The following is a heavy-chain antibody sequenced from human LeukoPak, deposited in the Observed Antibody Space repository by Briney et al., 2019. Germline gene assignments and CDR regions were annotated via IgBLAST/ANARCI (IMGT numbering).Heavy chain of an antibody. CDR3: GRGATTLGYYFDY. V-gene: IGHV4-59*04. D-gene: IGHD1-26*01. J-gene: IGHJ4*02. CDR1: GGSISSYY. Sequence: SETLSLTCTVSGGSISSYYWSWIRQPPGKGLEWIGSIYYSGSTYYNPSLKSRVTISVDTSKNQFSLKLSSVTAADTAVYYCGRGATTLGYYFDYWGQGTLVTVSS. CDR2: IYYSGST.